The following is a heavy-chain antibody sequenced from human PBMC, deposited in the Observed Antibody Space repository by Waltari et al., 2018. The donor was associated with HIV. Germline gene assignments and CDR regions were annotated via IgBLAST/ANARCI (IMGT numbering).Heavy chain of an antibody. Sequence: QVQLVQSGAEVKKPGASVKVSCKASGYTFTSYDINWVRQATGQGLEWMGWMNPNSGNTGYAQKFQGRVTMTRNTSISTAYMELSSLRSEDTAVYYCARENRGSSSSVNYYYGMDVWGQGTTVTVSS. J-gene: IGHJ6*02. CDR2: MNPNSGNT. V-gene: IGHV1-8*01. CDR3: ARENRGSSSSVNYYYGMDV. D-gene: IGHD6-6*01. CDR1: GYTFTSYD.